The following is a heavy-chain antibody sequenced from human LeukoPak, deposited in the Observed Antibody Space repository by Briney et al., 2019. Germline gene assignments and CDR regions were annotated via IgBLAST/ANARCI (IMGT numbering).Heavy chain of an antibody. CDR1: GGSVSSGDYY. J-gene: IGHJ4*02. D-gene: IGHD6-13*01. CDR3: ARAAAGLLDY. CDR2: IYYSGST. Sequence: PTETLSLTCTVSGGSVSSGDYYWGWIRQPPGKGLEWIGSIYYSGSTYYNPSLKSRVTISVDTSKNQFSLKLSSVTAADTAVYYCARAAAGLLDYWGQGTLVTVSS. V-gene: IGHV4-39*07.